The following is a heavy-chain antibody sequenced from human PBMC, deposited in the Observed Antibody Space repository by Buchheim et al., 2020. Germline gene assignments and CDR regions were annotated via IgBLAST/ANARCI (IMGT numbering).Heavy chain of an antibody. CDR2: INPSGGST. CDR1: GYTFTSYY. V-gene: IGHV1-46*03. Sequence: QVQLVQSGAEVKKPGASVKVSCKASGYTFTSYYIHWVRQAPGQGLEWMGIINPSGGSTTYAQKFQGRVTMTRDTSTRTVYMELSSLRSEDMAVYYCTRERGGSGSRDYWGQGTL. CDR3: TRERGGSGSRDY. D-gene: IGHD1-26*01. J-gene: IGHJ4*02.